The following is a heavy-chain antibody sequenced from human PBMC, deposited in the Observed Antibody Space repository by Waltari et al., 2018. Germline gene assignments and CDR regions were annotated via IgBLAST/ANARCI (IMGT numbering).Heavy chain of an antibody. J-gene: IGHJ4*02. CDR1: GGTSSSYA. Sequence: QVQLVQSGAAVKKPGSSVKVSCNASGGTSSSYAISWVRQAPGQGRAWMGGIIPIVGTANYAQKYQGRVTITTDESTSTAYMELSSLRSEDTAGDYCARLGSGELLGVWGQGTLVTVSS. CDR3: ARLGSGELLGV. D-gene: IGHD1-26*01. CDR2: IIPIVGTA. V-gene: IGHV1-69*05.